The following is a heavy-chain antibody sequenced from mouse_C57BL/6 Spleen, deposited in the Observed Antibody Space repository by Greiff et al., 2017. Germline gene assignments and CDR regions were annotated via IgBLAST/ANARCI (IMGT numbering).Heavy chain of an antibody. J-gene: IGHJ2*01. CDR2: IDPETGGT. D-gene: IGHD2-4*01. V-gene: IGHV1-15*01. CDR1: GYTFTDYE. CDR3: TREGKKTMSPLDY. Sequence: VQLQQSGAELVRPGASVTLSCKASGYTFTDYEMHWVKQTPVHGLEWIGAIDPETGGTAYNQKFKGKAILTADKSSSTAYMELRSLTSEDSAVYYCTREGKKTMSPLDYWGQGTTLTVSS.